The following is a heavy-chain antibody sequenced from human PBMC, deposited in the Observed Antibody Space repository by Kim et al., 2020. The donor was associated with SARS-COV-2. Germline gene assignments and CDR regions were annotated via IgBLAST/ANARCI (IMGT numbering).Heavy chain of an antibody. CDR3: ARETSSSVDY. V-gene: IGHV3-21*01. Sequence: GGSLRLSCAASGFIFRNYDMNWVRQAPGKGLEWVSSIRRSTSEIHYADSVKGRFTISRDNAKNSLYLQMNSLTVEDTAVYYCARETSSSVDYWGQGTLVTVSS. J-gene: IGHJ4*02. D-gene: IGHD6-6*01. CDR1: GFIFRNYD. CDR2: IRRSTSEI.